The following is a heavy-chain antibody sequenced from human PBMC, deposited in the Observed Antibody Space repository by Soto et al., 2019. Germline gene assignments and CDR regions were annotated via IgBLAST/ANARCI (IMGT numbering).Heavy chain of an antibody. V-gene: IGHV1-18*04. CDR3: ARQNYYGSGSYAGIYGMDV. CDR1: GYTFTSYG. J-gene: IGHJ6*02. Sequence: QVQLVKSGAEVKKPGASVKVSCKASGYTFTSYGISWVRQAPGQGLEWMGWISAYNGNTTYAQTLQVRVTMTTDTSTSTAYMELRSLRSDDTAVYYCARQNYYGSGSYAGIYGMDVWGQGTTVTVSS. D-gene: IGHD3-10*01. CDR2: ISAYNGNT.